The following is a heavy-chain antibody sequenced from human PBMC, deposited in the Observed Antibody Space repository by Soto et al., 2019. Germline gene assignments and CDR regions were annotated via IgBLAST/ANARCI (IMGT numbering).Heavy chain of an antibody. V-gene: IGHV4-39*01. Sequence: SETLSLTCTLSGGSISSGPYSWGWIRQPPGKGLEWIGTFYYTESTHYSPSLASRVTISVDTSKNQFSLKVYSVTAADTAVYYCARLGGHCSSTSCHGYYGMDVWVPETLLVTVSS. J-gene: IGHJ6*02. CDR1: GGSISSGPYS. D-gene: IGHD2-2*01. CDR2: FYYTEST. CDR3: ARLGGHCSSTSCHGYYGMDV.